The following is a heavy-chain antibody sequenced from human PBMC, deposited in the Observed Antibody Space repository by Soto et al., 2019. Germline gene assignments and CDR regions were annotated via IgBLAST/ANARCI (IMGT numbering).Heavy chain of an antibody. D-gene: IGHD7-27*01. Sequence: GSLRLSCAASGFTFSSYAMHWVRQAPGKGLEWVAVISYDGSNKYYADSVKGRFTISRDNSKNTLYLQMNSLRAEDTAVYYCARADLGYFDYWGQGTLVTVSS. CDR2: ISYDGSNK. CDR3: ARADLGYFDY. V-gene: IGHV3-30-3*01. J-gene: IGHJ4*02. CDR1: GFTFSSYA.